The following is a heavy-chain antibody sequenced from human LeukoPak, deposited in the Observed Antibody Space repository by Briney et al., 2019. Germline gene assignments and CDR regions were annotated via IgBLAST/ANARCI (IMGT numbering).Heavy chain of an antibody. CDR3: AREFYYDSSGHDY. J-gene: IGHJ4*02. CDR1: GGTFSSYA. D-gene: IGHD3-22*01. Sequence: GASVKVSCKASGGTFSSYAISWVRQAPGQGLEWMGRIIPIFGTANYAQKFQGRVTITTDESTSTAYMELSSLRSEDTAVYYCAREFYYDSSGHDYWGQGTLVTVSS. V-gene: IGHV1-69*05. CDR2: IIPIFGTA.